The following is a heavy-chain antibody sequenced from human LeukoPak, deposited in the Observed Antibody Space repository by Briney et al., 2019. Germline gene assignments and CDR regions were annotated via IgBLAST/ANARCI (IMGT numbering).Heavy chain of an antibody. Sequence: GGSLRLSCAASGFTVTTNYMTWVRQAPGKGLEWVSIIYSGGYTDYADSVKGRFTISRDNSENTLDLQMSSLRVEDTAVYHCVKGGRIYYGPGTYYHFDSWGQGILVTVSS. D-gene: IGHD3-10*01. V-gene: IGHV3-66*01. J-gene: IGHJ4*02. CDR2: IYSGGYT. CDR1: GFTVTTNY. CDR3: VKGGRIYYGPGTYYHFDS.